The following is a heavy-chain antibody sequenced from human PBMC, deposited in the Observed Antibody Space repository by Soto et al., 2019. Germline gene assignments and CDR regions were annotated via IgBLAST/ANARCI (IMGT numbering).Heavy chain of an antibody. V-gene: IGHV3-33*01. Sequence: PGGSLRLSCAASGFSFSSCGMHWVRQAPGKGLEWVAVIWYDGSKKYYADSVKGRFTISRDNSKNTLYLQMNSLRAEDTAVYYCARDIQWLVFTGDHGMDVWGQGTTVTVSS. CDR1: GFSFSSCG. CDR2: IWYDGSKK. D-gene: IGHD6-19*01. CDR3: ARDIQWLVFTGDHGMDV. J-gene: IGHJ6*02.